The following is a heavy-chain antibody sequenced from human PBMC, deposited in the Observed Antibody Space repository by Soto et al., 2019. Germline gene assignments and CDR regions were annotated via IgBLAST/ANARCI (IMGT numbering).Heavy chain of an antibody. J-gene: IGHJ4*02. D-gene: IGHD5-12*01. CDR3: AKRAGYDVDY. V-gene: IGHV3-23*01. CDR1: GFTFSSHA. Sequence: GGSLRLSCAASGFTFSSHAMIWVRQAPGKGLEWVSSISASGGETYYTDSVKGRFTVSRDDSQNTLYLQMNSLRVEDTAVYYCAKRAGYDVDYWGQGSLVTVSS. CDR2: ISASGGET.